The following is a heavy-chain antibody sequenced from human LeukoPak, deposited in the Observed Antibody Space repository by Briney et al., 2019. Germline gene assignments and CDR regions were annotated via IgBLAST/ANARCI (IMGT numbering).Heavy chain of an antibody. CDR3: ARYNGAAVQPFDY. CDR1: GYTFTGYY. CDR2: INPNSGGT. J-gene: IGHJ4*02. Sequence: GASVKVSCKASGYTFTGYYMHWVRQAPGQGLEWMGWINPNSGGTNYAQKFQGRVTMTRDTSISTAYMELSRLRSDDTAVYYCARYNGAAVQPFDYWGQGTLVTVSS. V-gene: IGHV1-2*02. D-gene: IGHD6-13*01.